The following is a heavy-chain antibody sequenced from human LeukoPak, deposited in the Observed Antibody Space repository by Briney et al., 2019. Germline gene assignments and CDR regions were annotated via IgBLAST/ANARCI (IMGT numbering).Heavy chain of an antibody. Sequence: GGSLRLSCAASGFTFSSYAMSWVRQAPGKGLEWVSAISGSGGSTYYADSVKGRFTISRDNSKNTLYLQVNSLGAEDTAVYFCARGGSDTAMAHDYWGQGTLVTVSS. J-gene: IGHJ4*02. CDR1: GFTFSSYA. D-gene: IGHD5-18*01. CDR2: ISGSGGST. CDR3: ARGGSDTAMAHDY. V-gene: IGHV3-23*01.